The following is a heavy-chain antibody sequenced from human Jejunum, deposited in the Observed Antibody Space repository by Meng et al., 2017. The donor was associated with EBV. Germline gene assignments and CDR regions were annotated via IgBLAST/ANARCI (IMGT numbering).Heavy chain of an antibody. J-gene: IGHJ4*02. CDR1: GGSISSSNW. Sequence: QVQRQASGPGLGKPSGTLSLTCAVSGGSISSSNWWSWVRQAPGKGLEWIGEIHHTESTNYNPSLKSRVTISVDKSKNQFSLRLNSVTAADSAVYFCATLGGVPGSAYWGQGNLVTVSS. CDR2: IHHTEST. CDR3: ATLGGVPGSAY. D-gene: IGHD1-26*01. V-gene: IGHV4-4*02.